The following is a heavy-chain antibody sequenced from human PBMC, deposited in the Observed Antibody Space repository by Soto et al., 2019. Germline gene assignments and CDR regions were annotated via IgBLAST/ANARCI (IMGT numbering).Heavy chain of an antibody. CDR2: FDPEDGET. CDR3: ATDRFLGATTALDY. J-gene: IGHJ4*02. D-gene: IGHD1-26*01. V-gene: IGHV1-24*01. CDR1: GYTITELS. Sequence: ASVKVSCKVSGYTITELSMHWVRQAPGKGLEWMGGFDPEDGETIYAQKFQGRVTMTEDTSTDTAYMELSGLRSGDTAVYYCATDRFLGATTALDYWGQGTLVTVSS.